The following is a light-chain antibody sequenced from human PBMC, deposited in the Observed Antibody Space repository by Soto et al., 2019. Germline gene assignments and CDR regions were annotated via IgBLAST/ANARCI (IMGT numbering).Light chain of an antibody. CDR1: QSVHSN. J-gene: IGKJ4*01. CDR3: QQYGNSPT. Sequence: EIVMTQSPATLSLSPGETATLSCRASQSVHSNLAWFQQHPGQAPRLLIYGASSRATGIPVRFSGSGSGTEFTLTISRLEPEDFAVYYCQQYGNSPTFGGGTKVDIK. CDR2: GAS. V-gene: IGKV3-15*01.